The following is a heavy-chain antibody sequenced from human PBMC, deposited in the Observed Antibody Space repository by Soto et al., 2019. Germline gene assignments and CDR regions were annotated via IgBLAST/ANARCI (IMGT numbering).Heavy chain of an antibody. CDR1: GFTFTSSA. D-gene: IGHD3-10*01. V-gene: IGHV1-58*02. Sequence: ASVKVSCKASGFTFTSSAMQWVRQARGQRLEWIGWIVVGSGNTNYAQKFQERVTITRDMSTSTAYMELSSLRSEDTAVYYCAAQYYGSGSYDDYWGQGTLVTVSS. CDR2: IVVGSGNT. CDR3: AAQYYGSGSYDDY. J-gene: IGHJ4*02.